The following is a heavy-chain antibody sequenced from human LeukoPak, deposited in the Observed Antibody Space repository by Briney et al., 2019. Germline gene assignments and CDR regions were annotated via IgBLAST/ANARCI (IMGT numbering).Heavy chain of an antibody. J-gene: IGHJ4*02. CDR1: GGTFSSYA. CDR3: ARGGSGSYYGY. D-gene: IGHD3-10*01. V-gene: IGHV1-69*04. Sequence: GASVKVSCKASGGTFSSYAISWVRQAPGQGLEWMGRIIPILGIANYAQKFQGGVTITADKSTSTAYMELSSLRSEDTAVYYCARGGSGSYYGYWGQGTLVTVSS. CDR2: IIPILGIA.